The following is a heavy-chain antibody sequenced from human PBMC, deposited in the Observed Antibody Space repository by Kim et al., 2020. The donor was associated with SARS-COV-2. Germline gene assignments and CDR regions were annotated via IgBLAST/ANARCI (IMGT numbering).Heavy chain of an antibody. V-gene: IGHV3-15*01. CDR3: TTGDYGTFDI. Sequence: TTEYAAPVKGRFTISRDDSKNTLYLQMNNLKTEDTAVYYCTTGDYGTFDIWGQGTMVTVSS. CDR2: TT. D-gene: IGHD3-10*01. J-gene: IGHJ3*02.